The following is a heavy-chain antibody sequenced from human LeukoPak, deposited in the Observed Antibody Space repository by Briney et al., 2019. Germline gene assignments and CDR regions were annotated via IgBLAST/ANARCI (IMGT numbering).Heavy chain of an antibody. D-gene: IGHD3-9*01. V-gene: IGHV3-74*01. CDR1: GFTFSSYW. CDR2: INGDGRNI. Sequence: GGSPRLSCAASGFTFSSYWMHWVRHDPRKGLVWVSRINGDGRNINYADSVRGRFTISRDNAKNTLYLQMNTLRVEDTAVYYCTRDLMDYDVSTGLHHYYMDVWGQGTTVTVSS. J-gene: IGHJ6*02. CDR3: TRDLMDYDVSTGLHHYYMDV.